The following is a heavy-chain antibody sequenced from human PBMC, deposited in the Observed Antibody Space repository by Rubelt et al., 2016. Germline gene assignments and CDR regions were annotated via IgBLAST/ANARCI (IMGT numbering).Heavy chain of an antibody. CDR3: ASSLRGYSYGYSDDY. CDR2: IYYSGST. J-gene: IGHJ4*02. Sequence: GLEWIGSIYYSGSTYYNPSLKSRVTISVDTSKNQFSLKLSSVTAADTAVYYCASSLRGYSYGYSDDYWGQGTLVTVSS. D-gene: IGHD5-18*01. V-gene: IGHV4-39*01.